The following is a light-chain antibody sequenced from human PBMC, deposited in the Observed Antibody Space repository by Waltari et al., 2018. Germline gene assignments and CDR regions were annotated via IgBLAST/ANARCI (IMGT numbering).Light chain of an antibody. CDR3: QQYSAWPPSYT. CDR2: GAS. Sequence: EIVLTQSPATLSVSPGERATLSCRASRSVGTNLAWYQQKPGQAPMLLIYGASTRATGMPARISGSGSGTEFTLTISSLQSEDFGVYYCQQYSAWPPSYTFGQGTKLEL. J-gene: IGKJ2*01. CDR1: RSVGTN. V-gene: IGKV3-15*01.